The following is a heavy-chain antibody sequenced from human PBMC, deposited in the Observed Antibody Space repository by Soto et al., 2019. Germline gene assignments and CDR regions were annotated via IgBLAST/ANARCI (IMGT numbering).Heavy chain of an antibody. CDR1: WFSLSTTQVC. CDR3: AHRRVAVSGRNFHQ. CDR2: IYWNDDK. J-gene: IGHJ4*02. V-gene: IGHV2-5*01. D-gene: IGHD2-2*01. Sequence: ESGAPLVHPTQTLTLTCAFSWFSLSTTQVCVAWIRHAPGKALECLAVIYWNDDKRYSPSLKSRLTITKDTSNNQVVLTMTNMDPVDTATYFCAHRRVAVSGRNFHQWGQGIVVTGSS.